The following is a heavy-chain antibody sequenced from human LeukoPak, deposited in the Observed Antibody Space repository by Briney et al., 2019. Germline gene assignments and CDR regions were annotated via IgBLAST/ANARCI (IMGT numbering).Heavy chain of an antibody. D-gene: IGHD3-22*01. CDR1: GFTFSSYS. V-gene: IGHV3-48*02. J-gene: IGHJ6*02. CDR2: ISSSSSTI. Sequence: GGSLRLSCAASGFTFSSYSMTWVRQAPGKGLEWVSYISSSSSTIYYADSVKGRFTISRDNTKNSLYLQMNSLRDEDTAVYYCAREGLNYYDSSAYYGMDVWGQGTTVTVSS. CDR3: AREGLNYYDSSAYYGMDV.